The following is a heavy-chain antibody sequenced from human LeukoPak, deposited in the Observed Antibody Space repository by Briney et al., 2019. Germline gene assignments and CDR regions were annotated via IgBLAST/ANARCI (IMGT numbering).Heavy chain of an antibody. V-gene: IGHV5-51*01. CDR1: GYRFTSYW. CDR2: IYPGDSDT. Sequence: GESLKISCKGSGYRFTSYWIAWVRQMPGKGLEWMGIIYPGDSDTIYSPSFQGQVTISADKSTSTANLQWSSLKASDTAMYYCARSGGNYYSIWGQGTMVTVSS. CDR3: ARSGGNYYSI. D-gene: IGHD1-26*01. J-gene: IGHJ3*02.